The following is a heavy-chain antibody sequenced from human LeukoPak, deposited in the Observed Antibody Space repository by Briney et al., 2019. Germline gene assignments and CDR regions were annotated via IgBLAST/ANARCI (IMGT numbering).Heavy chain of an antibody. J-gene: IGHJ4*02. Sequence: GGSLRLSCAASGFTSSTYWMHWVRQAPGKGRVWVSRIKGDGSSTIYADSVKGRFTISRDNSKNTVYLQTSSLRAEDTAVYYCARASTTVPNLLDYWGQGTLVTVSS. CDR3: ARASTTVPNLLDY. V-gene: IGHV3-74*01. CDR1: GFTSSTYW. CDR2: IKGDGSST. D-gene: IGHD4-17*01.